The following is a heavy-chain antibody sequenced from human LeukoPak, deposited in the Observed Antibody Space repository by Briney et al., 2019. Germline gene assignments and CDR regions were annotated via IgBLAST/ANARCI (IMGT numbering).Heavy chain of an antibody. V-gene: IGHV1-69*02. D-gene: IGHD1/OR15-1a*01. Sequence: SVRVSCKASGDNFNKYSIRRVRQAPGQGLEWMGRIMPIFGVTKYAQKFQGRVTITADESTTTGYMEPNNLRSEDTAIYYCSTRPTIWKETTGFAESWGQGTLVIVSS. CDR3: STRPTIWKETTGFAES. CDR2: IMPIFGVT. CDR1: GDNFNKYS. J-gene: IGHJ5*02.